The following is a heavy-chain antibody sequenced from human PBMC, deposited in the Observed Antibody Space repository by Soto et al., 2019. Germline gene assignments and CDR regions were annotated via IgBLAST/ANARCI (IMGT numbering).Heavy chain of an antibody. CDR1: GFTFDDFT. D-gene: IGHD2-8*01. V-gene: IGHV3-43*01. Sequence: EVQLVESGGVVVQPGGSLRLSCAASGFTFDDFTMHWVRQAPGKGLEWVSFITWDGIVSYYADSGKGRFIISRDNSKNGLYLQMNSLRSDDFVLYYCARDLAMREVHTYFSQWGQGTLVTVS. CDR3: ARDLAMREVHTYFSQ. J-gene: IGHJ4*02. CDR2: ITWDGIVS.